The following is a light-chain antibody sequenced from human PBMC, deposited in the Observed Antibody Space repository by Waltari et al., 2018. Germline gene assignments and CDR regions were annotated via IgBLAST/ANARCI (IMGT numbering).Light chain of an antibody. V-gene: IGLV1-51*02. CDR1: SSNIWNNY. CDR3: GTWDSSLGGAV. Sequence: QSVLTQPPSVSAAPGQRVTIPCSGGSSNIWNNYVSWYRQFPGTAPKLLIYENSGRPPGIPGRFAGSKSGTSATLDITGLQAGDEADYYCGTWDSSLGGAVFGGGTHLTVL. CDR2: ENS. J-gene: IGLJ7*01.